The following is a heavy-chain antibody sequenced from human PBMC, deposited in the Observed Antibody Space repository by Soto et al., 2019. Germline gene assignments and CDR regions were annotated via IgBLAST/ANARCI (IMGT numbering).Heavy chain of an antibody. V-gene: IGHV3-23*01. CDR3: ARGMYQLPRQSFGY. CDR1: GFTVTSYA. Sequence: EVQLLESGGGLAQPGGSLRVSCAASGFTVTSYAMSWVRQAPGKGLEWVSSISANGGSTFHADSVKGRFTISRDSSKNTLYLQMNSLRSEDTAVYWCARGMYQLPRQSFGYWGQGTLVTVSS. J-gene: IGHJ4*02. D-gene: IGHD2-2*01. CDR2: ISANGGST.